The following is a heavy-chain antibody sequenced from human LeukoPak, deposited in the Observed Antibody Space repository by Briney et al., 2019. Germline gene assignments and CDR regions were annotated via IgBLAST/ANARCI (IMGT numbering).Heavy chain of an antibody. CDR1: GGSISSGDYY. CDR2: ISYSGRT. V-gene: IGHV4-30-4*01. J-gene: IGHJ4*02. CDR3: SGELYPLIDY. Sequence: SETLSLTCTVSGGSISSGDYYWSWIRQPPGKGLEWIGYISYSGRTYYNPSLKSRVTISVDTSKNQFSLKLSSVTAADTAVYYGSGELYPLIDYWGQGTLVTVSS. D-gene: IGHD3-10*01.